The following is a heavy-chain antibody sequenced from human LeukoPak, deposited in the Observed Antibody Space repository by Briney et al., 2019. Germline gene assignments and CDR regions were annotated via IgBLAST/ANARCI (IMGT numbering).Heavy chain of an antibody. CDR3: AGGYNTDY. D-gene: IGHD5-12*01. J-gene: IGHJ4*02. CDR1: GFTFSNYW. CDR2: IKGDGTEI. Sequence: GGSLRLSCAASGFTFSNYWMNWVRQAPGKGLEWVANIKGDGTEINYVDSVKERFTISRDNPKNSLYLQLNSLRAEDTAVYYCAGGYNTDYWGQGTLVPVSS. V-gene: IGHV3-7*01.